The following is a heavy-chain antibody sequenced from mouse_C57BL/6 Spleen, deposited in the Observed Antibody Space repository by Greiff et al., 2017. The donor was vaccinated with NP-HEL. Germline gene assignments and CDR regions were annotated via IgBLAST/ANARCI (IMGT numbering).Heavy chain of an antibody. D-gene: IGHD2-4*01. V-gene: IGHV1-53*01. CDR3: ARERGLRRGDWYFDV. CDR1: GYTFTSYW. CDR2: INPSNGGT. J-gene: IGHJ1*03. Sequence: QVQLKQPGTELVKPGASVKLSCKASGYTFTSYWMHWVKQRPGQGLEWIGNINPSNGGTNYNEKFKSKATLTVDKSSSTAHMQLSSLTSEDSAVYYCARERGLRRGDWYFDVWGTGTTVTVSS.